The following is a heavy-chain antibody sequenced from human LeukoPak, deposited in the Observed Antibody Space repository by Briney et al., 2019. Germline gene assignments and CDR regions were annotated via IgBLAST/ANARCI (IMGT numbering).Heavy chain of an antibody. CDR1: GGSFSGYY. Sequence: PSETLFLTCAVYGGSFSGYYWSWIRQPPGKGLEWIGEINHSGSTNYNPSLKSRVTISVDTSKNQFSLKLSSVTAADTAVYYCARGKVAKGYYYYYGMDVWGKGTTDTVSS. CDR2: INHSGST. V-gene: IGHV4-34*01. CDR3: ARGKVAKGYYYYYGMDV. J-gene: IGHJ6*04. D-gene: IGHD5-12*01.